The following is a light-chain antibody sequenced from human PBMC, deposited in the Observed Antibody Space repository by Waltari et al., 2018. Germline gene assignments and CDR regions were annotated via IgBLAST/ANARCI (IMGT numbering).Light chain of an antibody. V-gene: IGLV2-14*01. CDR1: SSAVGGYNH. CDR3: SAYTSSSPFSVV. J-gene: IGLJ2*01. Sequence: QSALTQPASVSASPGQPITIPCSATSSAVGGYNHVSWYQQHPGKAPKLIIYEVTNQPPGVSHRFCGSKAGNAAPLTISGLEAEDEADYSCSAYTSSSPFSVVFGGGSKLSVI. CDR2: EVT.